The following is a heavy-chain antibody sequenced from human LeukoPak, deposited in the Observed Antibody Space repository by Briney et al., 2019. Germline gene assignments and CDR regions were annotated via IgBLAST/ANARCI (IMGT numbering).Heavy chain of an antibody. V-gene: IGHV4-39*01. Sequence: PSETLSLTCTVSGGSISSSSYYWGWIRQPPGKGLEWIGSIYYSGSTYYNPSLKSRVTISVDTSKNQFSLKLSSVTAADTAVYYCARRLYDFWSGYYSNWFDPWGQGTLVTVSS. D-gene: IGHD3-3*01. CDR2: IYYSGST. J-gene: IGHJ5*02. CDR1: GGSISSSSYY. CDR3: ARRLYDFWSGYYSNWFDP.